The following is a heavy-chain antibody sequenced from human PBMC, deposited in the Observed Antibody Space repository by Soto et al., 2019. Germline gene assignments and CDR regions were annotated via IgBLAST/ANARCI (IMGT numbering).Heavy chain of an antibody. Sequence: QVQLVQSGAEVKKPGASVKVSCKASGYTFTSYDLHRVRHAAGQGLEWMGWMNLNSGYTGYAQKFQGRVTMTRDNSIRTAFMELSSLRSEDTAVYYCARANGDFDYWGQGTLVTVSS. V-gene: IGHV1-8*01. CDR3: ARANGDFDY. CDR1: GYTFTSYD. J-gene: IGHJ4*02. CDR2: MNLNSGYT. D-gene: IGHD4-17*01.